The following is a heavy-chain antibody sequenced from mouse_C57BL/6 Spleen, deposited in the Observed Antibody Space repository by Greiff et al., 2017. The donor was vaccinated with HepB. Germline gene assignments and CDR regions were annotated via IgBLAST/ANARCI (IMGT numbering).Heavy chain of an antibody. CDR3: ASYDGYYLYAMDY. J-gene: IGHJ4*01. V-gene: IGHV1-53*01. D-gene: IGHD2-3*01. CDR2: INPSNGGT. CDR1: GYTFTSYW. Sequence: QVQLQQPGTELVKPGASVKLSYKASGYTFTSYWMHWVKQRPGQGLEWIGNINPSNGGTNYNEKFKSKATLTVDKSSSTAYMQLSSLTSEDSAVYYCASYDGYYLYAMDYWGQGTSVTVSS.